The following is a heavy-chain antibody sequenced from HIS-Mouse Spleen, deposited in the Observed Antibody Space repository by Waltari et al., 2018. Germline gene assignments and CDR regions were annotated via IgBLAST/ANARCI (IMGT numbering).Heavy chain of an antibody. Sequence: QVTLRESGPALVKPTQTLTLTCTFSGFSLSTSGMCVSWIRQPPGKALEWLARIDWDDAKYYSTSLKTRLTISKDTSKNQLVLTMTNMDPVDTATYYCARIRSCGYSSPEYYFDYWGQGTLVTVSS. CDR2: IDWDDAK. J-gene: IGHJ4*02. CDR3: ARIRSCGYSSPEYYFDY. CDR1: GFSLSTSGMC. D-gene: IGHD5-18*01. V-gene: IGHV2-70*15.